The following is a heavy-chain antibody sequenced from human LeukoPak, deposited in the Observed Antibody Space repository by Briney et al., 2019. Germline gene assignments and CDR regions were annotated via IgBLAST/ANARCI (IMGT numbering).Heavy chain of an antibody. J-gene: IGHJ3*02. D-gene: IGHD2-2*01. Sequence: GGSLRLSCAASGFTVSSNYMSWVRQAPGKGLEWVSVIYSGGSTYYADSVKGRFTISRDNSKNTLYLQMNSLRAEDTAVYYCARVRLRYCSSTSCPDAFDIWGQGTMVTVSS. CDR1: GFTVSSNY. CDR3: ARVRLRYCSSTSCPDAFDI. CDR2: IYSGGST. V-gene: IGHV3-53*01.